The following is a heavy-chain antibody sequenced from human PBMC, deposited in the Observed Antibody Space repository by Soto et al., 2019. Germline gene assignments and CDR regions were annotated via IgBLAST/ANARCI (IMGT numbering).Heavy chain of an antibody. CDR1: GFTFSAYA. Sequence: PGGSLRLSCAASGFTFSAYAMTWVRQAPGKGLEWVSAIRGSGGSTYYADSVKGRFTISRDNSKNTLYLQMNSLRAEDTAVYYCACTTAAGLDYWGQGTLVTVSS. J-gene: IGHJ4*02. V-gene: IGHV3-23*01. CDR2: IRGSGGST. D-gene: IGHD6-13*01. CDR3: ACTTAAGLDY.